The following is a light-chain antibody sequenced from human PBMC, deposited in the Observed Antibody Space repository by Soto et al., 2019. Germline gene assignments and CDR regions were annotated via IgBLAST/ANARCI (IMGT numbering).Light chain of an antibody. CDR1: SSDVGGFNY. J-gene: IGLJ2*01. CDR2: DVN. Sequence: QSVLTQPASVSGSPGQSITISCTGTSSDVGGFNYVSWYQQHPGKAPKLMIYDVNDRPSGVSDRFSGSKSGNTASLTISGLQAEDEADSFCSSYSSGTTHVVFGGGTPVTVL. CDR3: SSYSSGTTHVV. V-gene: IGLV2-14*03.